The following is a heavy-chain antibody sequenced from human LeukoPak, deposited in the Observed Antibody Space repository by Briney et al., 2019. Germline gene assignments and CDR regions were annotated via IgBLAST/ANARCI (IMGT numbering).Heavy chain of an antibody. V-gene: IGHV4-59*01. CDR2: IYYSGST. Sequence: SETLSLTCTVSGGSISSYYWSWIRQPPGKGLEWIGYIYYSGSTNYNPSLKSRVTISVDTSKNQFSLKLSSVTAADTAVYCCASSRPQYYYYGMDVWGQGTTVTVSS. CDR1: GGSISSYY. CDR3: ASSRPQYYYYGMDV. J-gene: IGHJ6*02.